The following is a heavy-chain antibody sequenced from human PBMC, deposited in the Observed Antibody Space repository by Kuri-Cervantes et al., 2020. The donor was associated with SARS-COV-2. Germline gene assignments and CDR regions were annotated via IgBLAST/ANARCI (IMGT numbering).Heavy chain of an antibody. V-gene: IGHV1-18*01. D-gene: IGHD4-11*01. Sequence: ASVKVSCKASGYTFTSYGISWVRQAPGQGLEWMGWISAYNGNTNYAQKLQGRVTMTTDTSTSTAYMELSSLRSEDTAVYYCASRPTVTTYYYYYGMDVWGQGTTVTVSS. J-gene: IGHJ6*02. CDR3: ASRPTVTTYYYYYGMDV. CDR1: GYTFTSYG. CDR2: ISAYNGNT.